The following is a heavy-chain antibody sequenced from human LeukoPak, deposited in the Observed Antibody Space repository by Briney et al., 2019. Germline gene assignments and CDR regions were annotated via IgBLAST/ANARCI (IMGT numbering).Heavy chain of an antibody. J-gene: IGHJ4*02. Sequence: SETLSLTCTVSGGSISSYYWSWIRQPPGKGLEWIGYIYYSGSTNYNPSLKSRVTISVDTSKNQFSLKLSSVTAADTAVYYCARVAVAGPRAYFDYWGQGTLVTVSS. CDR2: IYYSGST. D-gene: IGHD6-19*01. CDR1: GGSISSYY. V-gene: IGHV4-59*01. CDR3: ARVAVAGPRAYFDY.